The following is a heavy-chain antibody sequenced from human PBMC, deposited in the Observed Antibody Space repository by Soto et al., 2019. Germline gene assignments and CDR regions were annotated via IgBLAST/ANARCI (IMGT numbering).Heavy chain of an antibody. CDR3: AAGFVGLGTGGNCPLDC. D-gene: IGHD2-15*01. J-gene: IGHJ4*02. CDR2: IWYHGVNK. V-gene: IGHV3-33*01. Sequence: QVQLVESGGGVVQPERSLRLSCAASGFTFSRQAMHWVRQAPGRGLEWVAVIWYHGVNKYYADSVKGRFTISRDNSKNTVYLQMNRLRGERTAVYYCAAGFVGLGTGGNCPLDCWGQGSLVTVSS. CDR1: GFTFSRQA.